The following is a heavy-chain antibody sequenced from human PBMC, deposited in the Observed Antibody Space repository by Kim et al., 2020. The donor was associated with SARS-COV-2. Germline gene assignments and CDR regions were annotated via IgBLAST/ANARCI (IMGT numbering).Heavy chain of an antibody. J-gene: IGHJ6*02. CDR2: IDPSDSYT. V-gene: IGHV5-10-1*01. CDR1: GYSFTSYW. Sequence: GESLKISCKGSGYSFTSYWISWVRQMPGKGLEWMGRIDPSDSYTNYSPSFQGHVTISADKSISTAYLQWSSLKASDTAMYYCARHYYDFWSGYSYTTYYYYGMDVWGQGTTVTVSS. CDR3: ARHYYDFWSGYSYTTYYYYGMDV. D-gene: IGHD3-3*01.